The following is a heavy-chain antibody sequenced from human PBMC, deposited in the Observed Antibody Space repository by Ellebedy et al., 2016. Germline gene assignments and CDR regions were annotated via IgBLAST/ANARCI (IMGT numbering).Heavy chain of an antibody. J-gene: IGHJ6*03. CDR1: GGSFSGYY. D-gene: IGHD2-2*01. CDR2: INHSGST. V-gene: IGHV4-34*01. CDR3: ARGIVVVPAAPYYYYMDV. Sequence: SETLSLXXAVYGGSFSGYYWSWIRQPPGKGLEWIGEINHSGSTNYNPSLKSRVTISVDTSKNQFSLKLSSVTAADTAVYYCARGIVVVPAAPYYYYMDVWGKGTTVTVSS.